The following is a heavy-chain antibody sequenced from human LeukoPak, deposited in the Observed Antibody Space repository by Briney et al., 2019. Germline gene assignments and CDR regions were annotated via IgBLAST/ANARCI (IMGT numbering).Heavy chain of an antibody. CDR2: IKQDGSDK. Sequence: GGSLRLSCAASGFTFSNYWMTWVRQAPGNGLQWVANIKQDGSDKYYVDSVKVRFTISRDNAKNSLYLQMNSLRAEDTAVYYCTRDPEHGGDYIPGFDYWGQGTLVTVSS. V-gene: IGHV3-7*01. D-gene: IGHD4-17*01. CDR1: GFTFSNYW. J-gene: IGHJ4*02. CDR3: TRDPEHGGDYIPGFDY.